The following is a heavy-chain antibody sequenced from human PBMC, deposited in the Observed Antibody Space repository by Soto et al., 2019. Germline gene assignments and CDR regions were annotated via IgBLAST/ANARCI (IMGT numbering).Heavy chain of an antibody. Sequence: PGGSLRLSCAASGFTFSTYSMNWVRQAPGKGLEWVSSITSSNSYIYYADSVKGRFTISRDNAENSLYLQMNRLRAEDTAVYYCARETSGSDLVSWATYYSMDDWGQGTTVTVPS. CDR3: ARETSGSDLVSWATYYSMDD. V-gene: IGHV3-21*01. CDR2: ITSSNSYI. CDR1: GFTFSTYS. D-gene: IGHD5-12*01. J-gene: IGHJ6*02.